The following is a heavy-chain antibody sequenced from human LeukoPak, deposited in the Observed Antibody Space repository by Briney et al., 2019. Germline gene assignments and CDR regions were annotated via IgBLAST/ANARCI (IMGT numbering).Heavy chain of an antibody. V-gene: IGHV4-34*01. CDR1: GDSFSGYY. CDR3: ATRRGGPYPYYFDH. Sequence: SETLSLTCAVYGDSFSGYYWSWIRQSPGTGLEWIGEVNDRGTTNYNPNLKSRVTISVVTSSNQFSLKLTSVTAADTAIYFCATRRGGPYPYYFDHWDQGALVTISS. J-gene: IGHJ4*02. CDR2: VNDRGTT. D-gene: IGHD2-15*01.